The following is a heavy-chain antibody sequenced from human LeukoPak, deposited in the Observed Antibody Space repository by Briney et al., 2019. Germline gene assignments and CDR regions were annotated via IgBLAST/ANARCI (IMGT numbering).Heavy chain of an antibody. CDR1: GYSISSGYY. CDR2: IYHSGST. D-gene: IGHD3-10*01. J-gene: IGHJ6*03. V-gene: IGHV4-38-2*02. Sequence: PSETLSLTCSVSGYSISSGYYWGWIRQPPGKELEWIAIIYHSGSTHYNPSLKSRVTISVDTSKNQFSLKLSSVTAADTAVYYCARWSYGSHLYYYYYMDVWGKGTTVTVSS. CDR3: ARWSYGSHLYYYYYMDV.